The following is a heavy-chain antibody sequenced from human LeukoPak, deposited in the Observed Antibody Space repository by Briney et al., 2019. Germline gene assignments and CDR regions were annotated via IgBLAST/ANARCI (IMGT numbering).Heavy chain of an antibody. Sequence: PSETLSLTCTVSGGSISSGGYYWSWIRQPPGKGLEWIGYIYYSGSTYYNPSLKSRVTISVDTSKNQFSLKLSSVTAADTAVYYCARGAPRSAIFLWGQGTLVTVSS. CDR2: IYYSGST. V-gene: IGHV4-30-4*01. D-gene: IGHD2/OR15-2a*01. CDR3: ARGAPRSAIFL. J-gene: IGHJ4*02. CDR1: GGSISSGGYY.